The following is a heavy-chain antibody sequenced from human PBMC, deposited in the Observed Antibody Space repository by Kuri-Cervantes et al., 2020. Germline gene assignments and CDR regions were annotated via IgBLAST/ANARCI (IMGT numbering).Heavy chain of an antibody. CDR3: ARGHVGYCSSTSCYPEYYFDY. CDR1: GGTFSSYA. J-gene: IGHJ4*02. CDR2: IIPIFGTA. V-gene: IGHV1-69*13. D-gene: IGHD2-2*03. Sequence: SVKVSCKASGGTFSSYAISWVRQAPGQGLEWMGGIIPIFGTANYAQKFQGRVTITADESTSTAYMELGSLRSEDTAVYYCARGHVGYCSSTSCYPEYYFDYWGQGTLVTVSS.